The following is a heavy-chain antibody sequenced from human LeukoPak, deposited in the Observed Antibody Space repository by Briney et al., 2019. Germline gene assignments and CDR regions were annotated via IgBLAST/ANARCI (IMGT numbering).Heavy chain of an antibody. J-gene: IGHJ4*02. CDR3: ARVDGIWYYYDSSGYYYEANDY. Sequence: GGSLRLSCAASGFTFSSYSMNWVRQAPGKGLEWVSSISSSSSYIYYADSVKGRFTISRDNAKNSLYLQMNSLRAEDTAVYYCARVDGIWYYYDSSGYYYEANDYWGQGTLVTVSS. CDR2: ISSSSSYI. V-gene: IGHV3-21*01. D-gene: IGHD3-22*01. CDR1: GFTFSSYS.